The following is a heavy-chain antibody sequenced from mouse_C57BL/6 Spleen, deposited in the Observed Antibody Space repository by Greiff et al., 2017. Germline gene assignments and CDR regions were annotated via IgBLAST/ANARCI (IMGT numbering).Heavy chain of an antibody. CDR1: GFSFNTYA. J-gene: IGHJ4*01. CDR3: VRQDGSSYVDYAMDY. D-gene: IGHD1-1*01. Sequence: EVQGVESGGGLVQPKGSLKLSCAASGFSFNTYAMNWVRQAPGKGLEWVARIRSKSNNYATYYADSVKDRFTISRDDSESMLYLQMNNVKTEDTAMYYCVRQDGSSYVDYAMDYWGQGTSVTVSS. CDR2: IRSKSNNYAT. V-gene: IGHV10-1*01.